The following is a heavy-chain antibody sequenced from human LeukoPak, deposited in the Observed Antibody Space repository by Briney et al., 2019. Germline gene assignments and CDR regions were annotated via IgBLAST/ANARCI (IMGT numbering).Heavy chain of an antibody. D-gene: IGHD3-10*01. CDR2: IIPILGIA. V-gene: IGHV1-69*04. Sequence: GASVKVSCKASGGTFSSYAISWVRQAPGQGLEWMGRIIPILGIANYAQKFQGRVTITADKSTSTAYMELSSLRSEDTAVYYCGRYGSGTYFDYWGQGPLVTVSS. J-gene: IGHJ4*02. CDR1: GGTFSSYA. CDR3: GRYGSGTYFDY.